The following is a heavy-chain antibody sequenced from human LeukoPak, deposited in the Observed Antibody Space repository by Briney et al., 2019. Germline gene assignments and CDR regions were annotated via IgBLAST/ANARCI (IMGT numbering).Heavy chain of an antibody. CDR1: GFTFSSYA. J-gene: IGHJ4*02. CDR2: ISDSGSSK. CDR3: AQDYGLFDY. V-gene: IGHV3-23*01. Sequence: PGGSLRLSCAASGFTFSSYAMSWVRQAPGKGLEWVSDISDSGSSKYYADSVKRRFTISRDNYKNTLYLQMNSLRAEDTAVYYCAQDYGLFDYWGQGTLVTVSS. D-gene: IGHD4-17*01.